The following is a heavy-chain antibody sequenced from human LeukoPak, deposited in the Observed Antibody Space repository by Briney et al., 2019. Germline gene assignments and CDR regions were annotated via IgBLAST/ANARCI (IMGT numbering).Heavy chain of an antibody. D-gene: IGHD4-17*01. Sequence: GGSLRLSCVASGFDVSSNYMSWARQAPGKGLDWVSLLYRDGTTYYAESVKGRFTISRDSSKSTLYLQMNSLTVEDTALYYCARVGYYGDYALALDHWGQGTLVSVSS. CDR1: GFDVSSNY. CDR3: ARVGYYGDYALALDH. CDR2: LYRDGTT. V-gene: IGHV3-53*01. J-gene: IGHJ4*02.